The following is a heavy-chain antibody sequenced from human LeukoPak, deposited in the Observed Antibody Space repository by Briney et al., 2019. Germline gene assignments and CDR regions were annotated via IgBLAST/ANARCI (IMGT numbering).Heavy chain of an antibody. Sequence: AETLSLTCTVSGGSITSYTHYWGWIRQPPGKGLEWIATVYYTGGTYYNPSLKSRVTISIDTSRNHFSLKLTSVIAADTAMYYCVSNSSSSPWFDPWGQGTLVTVSS. CDR1: GGSITSYTHY. J-gene: IGHJ5*02. CDR2: VYYTGGT. D-gene: IGHD6-6*01. V-gene: IGHV4-39*02. CDR3: VSNSSSSPWFDP.